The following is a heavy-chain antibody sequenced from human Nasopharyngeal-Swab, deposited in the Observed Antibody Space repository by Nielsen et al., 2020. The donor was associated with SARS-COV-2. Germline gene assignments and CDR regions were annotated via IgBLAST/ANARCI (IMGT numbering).Heavy chain of an antibody. CDR1: GYTFTSYG. CDR2: ISAYNGNT. D-gene: IGHD6-13*01. CDR3: AREFIAAAGNTHGMDV. Sequence: ASVKVSCKASGYTFTSYGISWVRQAPGQGLEWMGWISAYNGNTNYAQKLQGRVTMTRDTSTSTVYMELSSLRSEDTAVYYCAREFIAAAGNTHGMDVWGQGTTVTVSS. J-gene: IGHJ6*02. V-gene: IGHV1-18*01.